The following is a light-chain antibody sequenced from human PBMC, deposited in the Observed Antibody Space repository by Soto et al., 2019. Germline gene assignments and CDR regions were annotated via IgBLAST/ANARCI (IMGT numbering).Light chain of an antibody. J-gene: IGKJ1*01. CDR1: QSVSSNY. CDR3: QQYGSSLTWT. Sequence: EMVLTQSPGTLSLSPGERATLSCRASQSVSSNYLAWYQQKPGQAPRLLIYGTSNRATGIPDRFSGSGSGTDVALTISRLEPEDFAVYYCQQYGSSLTWTFGEGTKVEIK. V-gene: IGKV3-20*01. CDR2: GTS.